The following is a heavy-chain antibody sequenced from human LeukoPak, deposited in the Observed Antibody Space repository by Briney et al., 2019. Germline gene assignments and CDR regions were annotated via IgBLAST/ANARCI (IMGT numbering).Heavy chain of an antibody. CDR2: IRYDGSNK. D-gene: IGHD3-3*01. J-gene: IGHJ4*02. Sequence: GGSLRLSCAASGFTFSSYGMHWVRQAPGKGLEWVAFIRYDGSNKYYADSVKGRFTISRDNSKNTLYLQMNSLRAEDTAVYYCAKNQSTYYDFWSGYYGLDYWGQGTLVTVSS. CDR3: AKNQSTYYDFWSGYYGLDY. V-gene: IGHV3-30*02. CDR1: GFTFSSYG.